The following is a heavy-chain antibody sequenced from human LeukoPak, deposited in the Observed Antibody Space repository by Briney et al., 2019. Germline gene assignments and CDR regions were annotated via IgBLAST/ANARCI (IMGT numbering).Heavy chain of an antibody. V-gene: IGHV4-30-4*01. Sequence: SETLSLTCTVSGGSISSGDYYWSWIRQPPGKGLEWIGYIYYSGGTYYNPSLKSRVTISVDTSKNQFSLKLSSVTAADTAVYYCARESSIYGSGTDAFDIWGQGTMVTVSS. D-gene: IGHD3-10*01. J-gene: IGHJ3*02. CDR1: GGSISSGDYY. CDR2: IYYSGGT. CDR3: ARESSIYGSGTDAFDI.